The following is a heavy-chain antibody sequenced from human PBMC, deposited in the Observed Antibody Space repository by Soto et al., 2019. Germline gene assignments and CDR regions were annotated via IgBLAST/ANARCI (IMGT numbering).Heavy chain of an antibody. V-gene: IGHV1-69*02. CDR1: GGTFSSYI. CDR3: ARGGCSSTSCYRLGWFDP. CDR2: IIPILGIA. Sequence: QVQLVQSGAEVKKPGSSVKVSCKASGGTFSSYIISWVRQAPGQGLEWMGRIIPILGIANYAQKFQGRVTITADKSTSTAYMELSSLRSEDTAVYYCARGGCSSTSCYRLGWFDPWGQGTLVTVSS. D-gene: IGHD2-2*01. J-gene: IGHJ5*02.